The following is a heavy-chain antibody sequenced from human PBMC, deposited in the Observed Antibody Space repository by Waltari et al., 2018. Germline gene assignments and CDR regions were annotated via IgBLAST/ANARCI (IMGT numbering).Heavy chain of an antibody. J-gene: IGHJ6*02. D-gene: IGHD1-1*01. CDR2: IIPILGTA. V-gene: IGHV1-69*01. Sequence: QVQLVQSGAEVKKPGSSVKVSCKASGGTFSSYAISWVRQAPGPGLEWMGGIIPILGTANHAQKFQGRVTITADESTSTAYMELSSLRSEDTAVYYCARRVTTAEGSDYYYGMDVWGQGTTVTVSS. CDR3: ARRVTTAEGSDYYYGMDV. CDR1: GGTFSSYA.